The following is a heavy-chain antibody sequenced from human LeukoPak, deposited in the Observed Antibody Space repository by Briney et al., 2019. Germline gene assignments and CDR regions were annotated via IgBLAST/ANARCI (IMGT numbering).Heavy chain of an antibody. CDR2: FYTSGST. J-gene: IGHJ4*02. D-gene: IGHD6-25*01. Sequence: SETLSLTCTVSGGSISSYYWSWIRQPAGKGLEWIGRFYTSGSTHYNPSLKSRVTMSIDTPKNQFSLKLSSVTAADTAVYYCAGDARLHYYFDYWGQGTLVTVSS. CDR1: GGSISSYY. V-gene: IGHV4-4*07. CDR3: AGDARLHYYFDY.